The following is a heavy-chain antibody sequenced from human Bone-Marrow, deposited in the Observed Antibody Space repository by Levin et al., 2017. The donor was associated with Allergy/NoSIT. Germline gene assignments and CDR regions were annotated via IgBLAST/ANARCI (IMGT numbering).Heavy chain of an antibody. CDR3: ARPRGGSTWSDAFDI. J-gene: IGHJ3*02. CDR2: MKYDGSNQ. CDR1: GFTFYSYV. D-gene: IGHD6-13*01. Sequence: GGSLRLSCAASGFTFYSYVMHWVRQAPGKGLEWVAVMKYDGSNQYYTDSVKGRFTISRDNSRNTLYLEMNSLRVEDTAVYYCARPRGGSTWSDAFDIWGQGTMVTVSS. V-gene: IGHV3-33*01.